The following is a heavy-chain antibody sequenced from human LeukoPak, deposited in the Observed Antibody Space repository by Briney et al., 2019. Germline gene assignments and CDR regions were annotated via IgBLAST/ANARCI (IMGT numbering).Heavy chain of an antibody. CDR2: IYSGGST. J-gene: IGHJ4*02. Sequence: PGGSLRLSCAASGFTVSSNYMSWVRQAPGKGLEWVSVIYSGGSTYYADSVKGRFTISRDNSKNTLYLQMNSLRAEDTAVYYCATKISQSRGWFGELSPPDYWGQGTLVTVSS. CDR1: GFTVSSNY. V-gene: IGHV3-53*01. CDR3: ATKISQSRGWFGELSPPDY. D-gene: IGHD3-10*01.